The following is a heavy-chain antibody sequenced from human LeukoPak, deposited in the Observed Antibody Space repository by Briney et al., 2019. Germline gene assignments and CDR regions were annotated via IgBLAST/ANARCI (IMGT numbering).Heavy chain of an antibody. V-gene: IGHV1-18*01. CDR3: ARRLSRPYYFDY. J-gene: IGHJ4*02. D-gene: IGHD3-16*02. Sequence: ASVKVSCKASGYTFTSYGISWVRQAPGQGLEWMGWISAYNGNTNYAQKLQGRVTMTTDTSTNTAYMELSSLRSDDTAVYYCARRLSRPYYFDYWGQGTLVTVSS. CDR2: ISAYNGNT. CDR1: GYTFTSYG.